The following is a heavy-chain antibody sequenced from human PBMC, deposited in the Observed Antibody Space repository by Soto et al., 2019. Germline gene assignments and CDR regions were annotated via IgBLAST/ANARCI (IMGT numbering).Heavy chain of an antibody. J-gene: IGHJ4*02. CDR3: ARCLYGSGSYYNDY. D-gene: IGHD3-10*01. V-gene: IGHV3-72*01. CDR1: GFIFSDHC. Sequence: EVQLVESGGGLVQPGGSLRLSCAASGFIFSDHCMVWVRQSPGKGLEWVGRTRNKANRYTTEYAASVKGRFTISRDDSKNSLYLQMNSLKTEDTAVYYCARCLYGSGSYYNDYWGQGTLVTVSS. CDR2: TRNKANRYTT.